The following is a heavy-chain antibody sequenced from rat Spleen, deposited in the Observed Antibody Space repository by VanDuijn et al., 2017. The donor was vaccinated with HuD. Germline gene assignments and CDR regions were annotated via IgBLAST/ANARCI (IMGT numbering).Heavy chain of an antibody. CDR2: MSYSGST. CDR3: ARKPAFFFDY. J-gene: IGHJ2*01. Sequence: EVQLQESGPGLVGPSQSLSLTCSVTGYSITSNYWGWIRKFPGNKMEWIGHMSYSGSTRYNPSLKSRISITRDTAKNQFFLQLNSVTTEDTATYCCARKPAFFFDYWGQGVMVTVSS. V-gene: IGHV3-1*01. D-gene: IGHD1-3*01. CDR1: GYSITSNY.